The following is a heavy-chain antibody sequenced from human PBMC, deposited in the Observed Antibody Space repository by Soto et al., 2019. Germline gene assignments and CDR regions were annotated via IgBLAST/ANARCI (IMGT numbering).Heavy chain of an antibody. CDR2: ISYDGSNK. D-gene: IGHD3-10*01. V-gene: IGHV3-30*18. J-gene: IGHJ6*02. Sequence: PVGSLRLSCAASGFTFSSYGMHWVRQAPGKGLEWAAVISYDGSNKYYADSVKGRFTISRDNSKNTLYLQMNSLRAEDTAVYYCAKTLGFGELFYYYGMDVWGQGTTVTVSS. CDR1: GFTFSSYG. CDR3: AKTLGFGELFYYYGMDV.